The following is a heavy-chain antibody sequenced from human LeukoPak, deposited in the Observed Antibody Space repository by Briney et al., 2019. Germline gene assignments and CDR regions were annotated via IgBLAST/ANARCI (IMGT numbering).Heavy chain of an antibody. J-gene: IGHJ6*03. D-gene: IGHD6-13*01. Sequence: SGTLSLTCTVSGDSISSTTYYWGWIRQAPGKGLEWIGSIYYTGSTYYNPSLKSRVTISVDTSKNQFSLRLTSVTAADTAVYYCARGSSSRWAYSSSWYGWRYYYYMDVWGKGTTVTVSS. CDR1: GDSISSTTYY. V-gene: IGHV4-39*07. CDR2: IYYTGST. CDR3: ARGSSSRWAYSSSWYGWRYYYYMDV.